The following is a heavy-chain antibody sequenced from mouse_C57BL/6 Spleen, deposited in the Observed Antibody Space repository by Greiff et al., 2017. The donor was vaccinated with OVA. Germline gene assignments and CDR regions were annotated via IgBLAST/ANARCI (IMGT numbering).Heavy chain of an antibody. D-gene: IGHD2-4*01. V-gene: IGHV5-17*01. CDR1: GFTFSDYG. J-gene: IGHJ4*01. CDR2: ISSGSSTI. CDR3: AIYYDYDRGYAMDY. Sequence: EVKLVESGGGLVKPGGSLKLSCAASGFTFSDYGMHWVRQAPEKGLEWVAYISSGSSTIYYADTVKGGFTISRDNAKNTLFLQMTSLRSEDTAMYYCAIYYDYDRGYAMDYWGQGTSVTVSS.